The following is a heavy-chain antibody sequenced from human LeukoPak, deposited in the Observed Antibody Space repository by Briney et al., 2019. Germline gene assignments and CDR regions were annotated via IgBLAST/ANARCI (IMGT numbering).Heavy chain of an antibody. CDR2: INPSGGST. D-gene: IGHD1-26*01. J-gene: IGHJ4*02. Sequence: GASVKVSCKASGYTFTSYYMHWVRQAPGQGLEWMGIINPSGGSTSYAQKFQGRVTMTRDTSISTAYMELSRLRSDDTAVYYCARAGKWERIDYWGQGTLVTVSS. CDR1: GYTFTSYY. CDR3: ARAGKWERIDY. V-gene: IGHV1-46*01.